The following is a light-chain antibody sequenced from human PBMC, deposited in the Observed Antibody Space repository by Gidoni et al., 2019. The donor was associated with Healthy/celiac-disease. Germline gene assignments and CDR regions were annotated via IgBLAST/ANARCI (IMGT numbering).Light chain of an antibody. Sequence: QSALTQPASVSGSPGQSLTISCTGTSSDVGGYNYVSWYQQHPGKAPKLMIYEVSNRPSGVSNRFSGSKSGNTASLTISGLQAEDEADYYCSSYTSSSTSLGVFGGGTKLTVL. CDR3: SSYTSSSTSLGV. V-gene: IGLV2-14*01. CDR1: SSDVGGYNY. J-gene: IGLJ3*02. CDR2: EVS.